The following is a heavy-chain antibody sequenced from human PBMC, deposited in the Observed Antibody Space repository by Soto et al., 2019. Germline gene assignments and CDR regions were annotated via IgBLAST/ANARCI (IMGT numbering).Heavy chain of an antibody. Sequence: ASVKVSCKASGYTFTSYYMHWVRQAPGQGLEWMGIINPSGGSTSYAQKFQGRVTMTRDTSTSTVYMELSSLRSEDTAVYYCERSVEYGGKPAGGHAGKKGDAFDIWGQGTMVTVSS. CDR2: INPSGGST. V-gene: IGHV1-46*01. J-gene: IGHJ3*02. CDR3: ERSVEYGGKPAGGHAGKKGDAFDI. D-gene: IGHD2-15*01. CDR1: GYTFTSYY.